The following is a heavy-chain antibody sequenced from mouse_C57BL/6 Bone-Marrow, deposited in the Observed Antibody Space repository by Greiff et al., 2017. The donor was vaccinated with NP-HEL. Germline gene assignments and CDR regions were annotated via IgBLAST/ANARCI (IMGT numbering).Heavy chain of an antibody. CDR3: TPIYYGNYGAY. V-gene: IGHV1-5*01. Sequence: VQLQQSGTVLARPGASVKMSCKTSGYTFTSYWMHWVKQRPGQGLEWIGAIYPGNSDTSYNQKFKGKAKLTAVTSASTAYMELSSLTNEDSAVYYCTPIYYGNYGAYWGQGTLVTVSA. CDR1: GYTFTSYW. CDR2: IYPGNSDT. D-gene: IGHD2-1*01. J-gene: IGHJ3*01.